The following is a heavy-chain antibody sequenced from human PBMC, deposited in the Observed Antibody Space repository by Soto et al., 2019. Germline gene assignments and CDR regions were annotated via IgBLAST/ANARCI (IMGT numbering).Heavy chain of an antibody. D-gene: IGHD2-2*02. CDR2: INHNSGGT. J-gene: IGHJ5*02. CDR1: GYTFTGYY. V-gene: IGHV1-2*04. CDR3: ARGYRSYTSRHNWCAP. Sequence: QVQLVQSGAEVKKPGASVKVSCKASGYTFTGYYMHWVRQAPGQGLEWMGWINHNSGGTNYAQKFHGWVTMPRDTSISTAYRDLSRLSSDDTAVYYCARGYRSYTSRHNWCAPWGQGTLVTVSS.